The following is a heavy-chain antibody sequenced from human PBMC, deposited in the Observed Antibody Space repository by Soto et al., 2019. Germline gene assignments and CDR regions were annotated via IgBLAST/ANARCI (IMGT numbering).Heavy chain of an antibody. J-gene: IGHJ5*01. CDR1: GGSVTSGGYY. D-gene: IGHD7-27*01. Sequence: PSETLSLTCTVSGGSVTSGGYYWSWIRHCPGKGLEWIGYIYSSGDTNYNPSLNSRVAMSVDTSKNQFSLQLTSVTVADTAIYYCTRDWGTPVTHWYDSWGQGILVTVSS. CDR2: IYSSGDT. CDR3: TRDWGTPVTHWYDS. V-gene: IGHV4-31*03.